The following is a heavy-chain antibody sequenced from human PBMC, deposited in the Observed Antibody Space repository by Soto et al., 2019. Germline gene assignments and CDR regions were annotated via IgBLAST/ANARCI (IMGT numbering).Heavy chain of an antibody. J-gene: IGHJ6*02. CDR2: IKQDGSEK. V-gene: IGHV3-7*05. Sequence: GGSLRLSCAASGFTFSSYWMSWVRQAPGKGLEWVANIKQDGSEKYYVDSVKGRFTISRDNAKNSLYLQMNSLRAEDTAVYYCARGARYCSSTSCHYYYYYYGMDVWGQGTTVTVSS. CDR1: GFTFSSYW. CDR3: ARGARYCSSTSCHYYYYYYGMDV. D-gene: IGHD2-2*01.